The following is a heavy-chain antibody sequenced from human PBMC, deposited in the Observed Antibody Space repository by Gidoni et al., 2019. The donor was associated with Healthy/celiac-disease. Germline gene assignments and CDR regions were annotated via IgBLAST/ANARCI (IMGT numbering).Heavy chain of an antibody. CDR2: ISYDGSNK. CDR1: GFTFSSYA. CDR3: ARDYYDSSGYYDLVY. Sequence: QVQLVESKGGVVQPGRSLRLSCAASGFTFSSYAMHWVRQAPGKGLEWVAVISYDGSNKYYADSVKGRFTISRDNSKNTLYLQMNSLRAEDTAVYYCARDYYDSSGYYDLVYWGQGTLVTVSS. J-gene: IGHJ4*02. V-gene: IGHV3-30-3*01. D-gene: IGHD3-22*01.